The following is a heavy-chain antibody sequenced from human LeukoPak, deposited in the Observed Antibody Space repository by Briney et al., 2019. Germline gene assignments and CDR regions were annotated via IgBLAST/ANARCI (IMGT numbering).Heavy chain of an antibody. Sequence: SGTLSLTCAVSGGSISSSNWWSWVRQPPGKGLEWIGEIYHSGSTNYNPPLKSRVTISVDKSKNQFSLKLSSVTAADTAVYYCASFGSSGWYLGAFDIWGQGTMVTVSS. J-gene: IGHJ3*02. CDR1: GGSISSSNW. V-gene: IGHV4-4*02. CDR2: IYHSGST. CDR3: ASFGSSGWYLGAFDI. D-gene: IGHD6-19*01.